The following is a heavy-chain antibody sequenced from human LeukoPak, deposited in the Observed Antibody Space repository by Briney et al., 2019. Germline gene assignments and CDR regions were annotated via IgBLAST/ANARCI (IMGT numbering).Heavy chain of an antibody. D-gene: IGHD6-19*01. J-gene: IGHJ5*02. CDR2: INNSGGDT. V-gene: IGHV3-23*01. Sequence: TGGSLRLSCAASGFTFSSYAMTWVRQAPGKGLEWVSNINNSGGDTFYVDSVKGRFTISRDNSKDTLYLQMNSLRVEDTAIYYCAKEEYDSGWYKWFGPWGQGTLVTVSS. CDR3: AKEEYDSGWYKWFGP. CDR1: GFTFSSYA.